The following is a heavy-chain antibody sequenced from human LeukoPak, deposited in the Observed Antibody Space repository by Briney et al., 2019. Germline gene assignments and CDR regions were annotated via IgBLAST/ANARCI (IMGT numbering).Heavy chain of an antibody. CDR3: AKSYDSSGYYYFDY. CDR2: ISWDGGST. D-gene: IGHD3-22*01. CDR1: GFTFDDYT. V-gene: IGHV3-43*01. J-gene: IGHJ4*02. Sequence: GGSLRLSCAASGFTFDDYTMHWVRQAPGKGLEWISLISWDGGSTHYADSVKGRFTISRDNSKNSLYLQMNSLRTEDTALYYCAKSYDSSGYYYFDYWGQGTLVTVSS.